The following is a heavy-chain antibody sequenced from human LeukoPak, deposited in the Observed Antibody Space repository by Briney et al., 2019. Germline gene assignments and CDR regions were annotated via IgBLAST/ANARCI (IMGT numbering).Heavy chain of an antibody. J-gene: IGHJ6*03. Sequence: PGGSLRLSCAASEFSVGSNYMTWVRQAPGKGLEWVSLIYSGGSTYYADSVKGRFTISRDNSNNTLYLQMNSLRAEDTAVYYCAKDREISYYYYYMDVWGKGATVTISS. D-gene: IGHD3-10*01. CDR2: IYSGGST. CDR3: AKDREISYYYYYMDV. V-gene: IGHV3-66*02. CDR1: EFSVGSNY.